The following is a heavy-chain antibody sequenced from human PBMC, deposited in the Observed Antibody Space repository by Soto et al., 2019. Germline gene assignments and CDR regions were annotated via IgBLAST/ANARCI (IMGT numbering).Heavy chain of an antibody. Sequence: PGGSLRLSCTASGFTFGDYAMSWVRQAPGKGLEWVGFIRSKAYGGTTEYAASVKGRFTISRDDSKSIAYLQMNSLKTEDTAVYYCGYYYDSSGSYYWGQGTLVTVSS. D-gene: IGHD3-22*01. CDR2: IRSKAYGGTT. CDR1: GFTFGDYA. J-gene: IGHJ4*02. CDR3: GYYYDSSGSYY. V-gene: IGHV3-49*04.